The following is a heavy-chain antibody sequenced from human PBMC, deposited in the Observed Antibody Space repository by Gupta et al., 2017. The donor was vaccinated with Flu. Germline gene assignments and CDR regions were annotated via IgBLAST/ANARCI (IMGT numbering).Heavy chain of an antibody. V-gene: IGHV4-59*01. J-gene: IGHJ6*02. CDR2: IYYSGST. D-gene: IGHD6-13*01. Sequence: QVQLQESGPGLVKPSATLSLTCTVSGGSISSYYWSWIRQPPGKDLEGIGYIYYSGSTNYNPSLKSRVTISVDTSKNQFALKLSSVTAADTAVYYCARGGAPTGIAAPGGMDVWGQGTTVTVSS. CDR3: ARGGAPTGIAAPGGMDV. CDR1: GGSISSYY.